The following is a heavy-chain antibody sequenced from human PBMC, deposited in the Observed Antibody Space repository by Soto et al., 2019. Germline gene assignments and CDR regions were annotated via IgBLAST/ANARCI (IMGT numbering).Heavy chain of an antibody. J-gene: IGHJ4*02. Sequence: PGGSLRLSCAASGFTFSSYAMSWVRQAPGKGLEWVSAISGSGGSTYYADSVKGRFTISRDNSKNTLYLQMNSLRAEDTAVYYCAKGEGHYESKSGFDYWGQGTLVTVSS. D-gene: IGHD3-3*01. V-gene: IGHV3-23*01. CDR3: AKGEGHYESKSGFDY. CDR2: ISGSGGST. CDR1: GFTFSSYA.